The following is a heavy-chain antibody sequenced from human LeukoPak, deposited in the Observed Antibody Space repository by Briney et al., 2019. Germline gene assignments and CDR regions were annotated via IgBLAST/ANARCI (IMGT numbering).Heavy chain of an antibody. CDR2: ISAYTGNT. CDR1: GYTFTSYG. J-gene: IGHJ4*02. V-gene: IGHV1-18*01. Sequence: ASVKVSCKASGYTFTSYGISWVRQAPGQGLEWMGWISAYTGNTNCAQKLQGRVTMTTDTSTSTAYMELRSLRSDDTAVHYCARDHEFCRSTSCYAIDYWGQGTLVTVSS. D-gene: IGHD2-2*01. CDR3: ARDHEFCRSTSCYAIDY.